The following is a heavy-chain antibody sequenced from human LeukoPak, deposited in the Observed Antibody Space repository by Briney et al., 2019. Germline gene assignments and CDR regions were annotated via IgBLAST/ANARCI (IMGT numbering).Heavy chain of an antibody. CDR3: AKSSSSWPLSMRYFDY. Sequence: PGGSLRLSCAASGFTFSSFTMNWVRQAPGKGLEWVSSISRSSIYKYYADSVKGRFTISRDNSKNTLYLQMNSLRAEDTAVYYCAKSSSSWPLSMRYFDYWGQGTLVTVSS. D-gene: IGHD6-13*01. CDR2: ISRSSIYK. V-gene: IGHV3-21*04. CDR1: GFTFSSFT. J-gene: IGHJ4*02.